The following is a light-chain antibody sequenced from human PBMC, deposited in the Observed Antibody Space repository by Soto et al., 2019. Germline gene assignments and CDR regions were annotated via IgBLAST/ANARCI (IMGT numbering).Light chain of an antibody. V-gene: IGLV1-44*01. Sequence: QSVLTQPPSASGTPGQRVTISCSGSSSNIGSNVVNWYQQLPGTAPKLLIYSNNQRPSGVPDRFSGSKSGTSASLAISGLKSEDETDYYCASWDDSLSAVLFGGGTKVTVL. CDR1: SSNIGSNV. J-gene: IGLJ2*01. CDR3: ASWDDSLSAVL. CDR2: SNN.